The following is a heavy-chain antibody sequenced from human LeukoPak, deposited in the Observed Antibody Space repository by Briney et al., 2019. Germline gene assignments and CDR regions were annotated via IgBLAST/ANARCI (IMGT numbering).Heavy chain of an antibody. V-gene: IGHV3-23*01. J-gene: IGHJ4*02. D-gene: IGHD3-3*01. CDR2: ISAGGEFI. CDR1: GFTFSTST. Sequence: GGSLRLSCEASGFTFSTSTMAWVRQAPGKGLEWVSSISAGGEFIYYADSVKGRFTVSRDNSKNTLYLEMNSLRAEDTAVYYCAKDTIFTVDPFDYWGQGALVTVSS. CDR3: AKDTIFTVDPFDY.